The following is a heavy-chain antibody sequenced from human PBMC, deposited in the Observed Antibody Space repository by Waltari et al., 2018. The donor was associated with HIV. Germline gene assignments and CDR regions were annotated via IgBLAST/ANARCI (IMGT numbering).Heavy chain of an antibody. Sequence: QMRLLQSGPQVKKPGTSVTVSCQASGFAFSSSAIHWLRPGRGQRLGWWALVVFAREYIYVAQGLRERVSLSVDKSTETVNVEVSRLRSDETAVYYCAADVKLRYSGENLPYRFFFGFDIWGQGTTV. D-gene: IGHD3-10*01. J-gene: IGHJ6*02. V-gene: IGHV1-58*02. CDR2: VVFAREYI. CDR3: AADVKLRYSGENLPYRFFFGFDI. CDR1: GFAFSSSA.